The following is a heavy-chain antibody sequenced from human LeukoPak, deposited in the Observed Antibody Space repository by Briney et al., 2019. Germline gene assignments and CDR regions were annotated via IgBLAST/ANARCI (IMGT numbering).Heavy chain of an antibody. CDR1: GFTFDDYA. CDR2: ISGSGGST. Sequence: GRSLRLSCAASGFTFDDYAMHWVRQAPGKGLEWVSAISGSGGSTYYADSVKGRFTISRDNSKNTLYLQMNSLRAEDTAVYYCAKDLLILGWLPPRYYFDYWGQGTLVTVSS. J-gene: IGHJ4*02. CDR3: AKDLLILGWLPPRYYFDY. V-gene: IGHV3-23*01. D-gene: IGHD5-24*01.